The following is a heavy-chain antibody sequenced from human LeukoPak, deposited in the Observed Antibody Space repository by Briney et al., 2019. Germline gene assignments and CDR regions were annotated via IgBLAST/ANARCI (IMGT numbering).Heavy chain of an antibody. J-gene: IGHJ4*02. CDR2: INPNSGGT. CDR1: GYTFTGYY. V-gene: IGHV1-2*06. D-gene: IGHD3-10*01. Sequence: GASVKVSCKASGYTFTGYYMHWVRQAPGQGLEWMGRINPNSGGTNYAQKFKGRVTMTRDTSNSTAYMELSRLRSDDTAVYYCARGLYGSATKTVRPNYWGKGTLVTVSS. CDR3: ARGLYGSATKTVRPNY.